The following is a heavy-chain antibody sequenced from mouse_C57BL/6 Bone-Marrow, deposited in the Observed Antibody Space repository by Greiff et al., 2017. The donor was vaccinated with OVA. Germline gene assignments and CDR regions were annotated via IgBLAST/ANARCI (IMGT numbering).Heavy chain of an antibody. Sequence: VQLQQSGPELVRPGASVKISCKAPGYTFTSHWMQWVRQRPGQGLEWIGEIFPGSGSTYYNEKFKGKVTLTVDTSSSTAYMQISSLTSEDSAVYFCARSRCDGYPTWFAYWGQGTLVTVSA. CDR3: ARSRCDGYPTWFAY. D-gene: IGHD2-3*01. CDR1: GYTFTSHW. V-gene: IGHV1-56*01. CDR2: IFPGSGST. J-gene: IGHJ3*01.